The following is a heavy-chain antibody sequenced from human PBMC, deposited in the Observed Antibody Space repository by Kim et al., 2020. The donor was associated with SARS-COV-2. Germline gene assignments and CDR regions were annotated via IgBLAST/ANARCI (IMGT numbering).Heavy chain of an antibody. D-gene: IGHD3-22*01. CDR3: ARSHPGSSGSQLGY. Sequence: GGSLRLSCAASTFSFSNYAMSWVRQAPGKGLEWVSGISDSGDNTYYGDSVKGRFTISRDNSENTLYLQMNSLRAEDTAMYYCARSHPGSSGSQLGYWGQGTLVTVSS. CDR1: TFSFSNYA. V-gene: IGHV3-23*01. J-gene: IGHJ4*02. CDR2: ISDSGDNT.